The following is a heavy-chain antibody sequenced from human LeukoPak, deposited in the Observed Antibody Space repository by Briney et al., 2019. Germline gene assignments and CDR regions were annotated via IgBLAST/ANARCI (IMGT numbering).Heavy chain of an antibody. D-gene: IGHD3-9*01. J-gene: IGHJ3*02. CDR3: FCKQRTAYDILTGYDVTWAFDI. CDR1: GDSTSTNY. V-gene: IGHV4-59*01. Sequence: PSETRSLTCTFSGDSTSTNYCTWIRQPPGKCLDSIGNIYYSGSTNYNPSLKSPVTFSLDTSKNQSSLRLRSVTAADTAVYYCFCKQRTAYDILTGYDVTWAFDIWGQGTMVTVSS. CDR2: IYYSGST.